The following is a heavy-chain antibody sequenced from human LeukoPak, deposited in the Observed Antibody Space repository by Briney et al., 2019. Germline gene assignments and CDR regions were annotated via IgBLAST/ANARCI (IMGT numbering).Heavy chain of an antibody. J-gene: IGHJ1*01. Sequence: ASVKVSCKASGYTFTSYGISWVRQAPGQGLEWMGWISAYNGNTNYAQKLQGRVTMTTDTSTSIAYMELRSLRSDDTAVYYCARDLGAYGDYAEYFQHWGQGTLVTVSS. CDR3: ARDLGAYGDYAEYFQH. V-gene: IGHV1-18*01. D-gene: IGHD4-17*01. CDR1: GYTFTSYG. CDR2: ISAYNGNT.